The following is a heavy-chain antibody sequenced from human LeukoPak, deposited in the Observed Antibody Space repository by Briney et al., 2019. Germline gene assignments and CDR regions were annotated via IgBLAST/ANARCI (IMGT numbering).Heavy chain of an antibody. CDR3: AKDGAGGAVAKY. D-gene: IGHD6-19*01. Sequence: ETLSLTCTVSGGSISSGGYYWSWVRQAPGKGLEWVSAISGSGGSTYYADSVKGRFTISRDNSKNTLYLQMNSLRAEDTAVYYCAKDGAGGAVAKYWGQGTLVTVSS. V-gene: IGHV3-23*01. CDR2: ISGSGGST. J-gene: IGHJ4*02. CDR1: GGSISSGGYY.